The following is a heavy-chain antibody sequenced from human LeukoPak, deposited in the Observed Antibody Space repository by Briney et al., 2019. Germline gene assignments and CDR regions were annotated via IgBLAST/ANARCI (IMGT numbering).Heavy chain of an antibody. D-gene: IGHD3-22*01. CDR3: AREYYDSSGYFDY. CDR2: IYTSGST. V-gene: IGHV4-61*02. Sequence: SQTLSLTCTVSGGSISSGSYYWSWIRQPAGKGLEWIGRIYTSGSTNYNPSLKNRVTISVDTSKNQFSLKLSSVTAADTAVYYCAREYYDSSGYFDYWGQGTLVTVSS. CDR1: GGSISSGSYY. J-gene: IGHJ4*02.